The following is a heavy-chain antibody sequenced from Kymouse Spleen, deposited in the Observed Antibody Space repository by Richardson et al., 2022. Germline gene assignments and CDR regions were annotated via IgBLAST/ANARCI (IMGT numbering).Heavy chain of an antibody. J-gene: IGHJ4*02. CDR3: ARVDSSSLDY. CDR1: GGSFSGYY. Sequence: QVQLQQWGAGLLKPSETLSLTCAVYGGSFSGYYWSWIRQPPGKGLEWIGEINHSGSTNYNPSLKSRVTISVDTSKNQFSLKLSSVTAADTAVYYCARVDSSSLDYWGQGTLVTVSS. D-gene: IGHD6-13*01. CDR2: INHSGST. V-gene: IGHV4-34*01.